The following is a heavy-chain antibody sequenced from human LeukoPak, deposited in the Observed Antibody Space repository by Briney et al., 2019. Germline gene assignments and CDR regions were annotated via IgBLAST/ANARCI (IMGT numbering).Heavy chain of an antibody. V-gene: IGHV5-51*01. CDR3: ARHRDGYNTVYYYYMDV. D-gene: IGHD5-24*01. Sequence: GESLKISCKGSGYSFISYWIGWVRQMPGKGLELMGIIYPGDSDIRYSPSFQGQVTISADKSISTAYLQWSSLKASDTAMYYCARHRDGYNTVYYYYMDVWGKGTTVTVSS. CDR1: GYSFISYW. CDR2: IYPGDSDI. J-gene: IGHJ6*03.